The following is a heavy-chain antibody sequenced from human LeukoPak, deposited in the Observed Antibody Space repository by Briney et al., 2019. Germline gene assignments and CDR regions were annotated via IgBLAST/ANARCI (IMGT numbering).Heavy chain of an antibody. CDR1: GFTFSSYW. V-gene: IGHV3-74*01. D-gene: IGHD6-19*01. Sequence: GGSLRLSCAASGFTFSSYWMHWVRQAPGKGLVWVSRINSDGSSTSYADSVKGRFTISRDNAKNTLYPQMNSLRAEDTAVYYCAREVAVAAFDIWGQGTMVTVSS. CDR2: INSDGSST. CDR3: AREVAVAAFDI. J-gene: IGHJ3*02.